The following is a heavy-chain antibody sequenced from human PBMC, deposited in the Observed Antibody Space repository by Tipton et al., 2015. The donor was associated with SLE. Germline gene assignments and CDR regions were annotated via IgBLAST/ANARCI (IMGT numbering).Heavy chain of an antibody. CDR2: IYYSGST. CDR3: ARGPASGWFDP. J-gene: IGHJ5*02. V-gene: IGHV4-59*11. CDR1: GGSISSHY. Sequence: TLSLTCTVPGGSISSHYWSWIRQPPGKGLEWIGYIYYSGSTNYNPSLKSRVTISVDTSKNQFSLKLSSVTAAGTAVYYCARGPASGWFDPWGQGTLVTVSS.